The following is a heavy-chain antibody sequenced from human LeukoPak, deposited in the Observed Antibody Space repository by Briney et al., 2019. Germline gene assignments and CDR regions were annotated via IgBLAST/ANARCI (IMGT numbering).Heavy chain of an antibody. CDR3: ARGNRYWGWLRTNSWFDP. J-gene: IGHJ5*02. CDR2: IYYSGST. D-gene: IGHD5-24*01. CDR1: GGSISSGDYY. Sequence: SETLSLTCTVSGGSISSGDYYWRWIRQPPGKGLEWIGYIYYSGSTYYNPSLKSRVTISVDTSKNQFSLKLSSVTAADTAVYYCARGNRYWGWLRTNSWFDPWGQGTLVTVSS. V-gene: IGHV4-30-4*01.